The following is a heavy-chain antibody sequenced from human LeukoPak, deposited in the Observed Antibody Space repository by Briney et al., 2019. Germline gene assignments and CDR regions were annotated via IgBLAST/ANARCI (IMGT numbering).Heavy chain of an antibody. CDR1: GYSFTNYW. J-gene: IGHJ4*02. V-gene: IGHV5-51*01. D-gene: IGHD2/OR15-2a*01. CDR2: IYPGGSDT. Sequence: GESLQISCKGSGYSFTNYWIAWVRQMPGKGLEYMGIIYPGGSDTTYSPSFQGQVTISADKSISTAYLQWSSLKASDTAMYYCAREKDGGIIDYWGQGTLVTVSS. CDR3: AREKDGGIIDY.